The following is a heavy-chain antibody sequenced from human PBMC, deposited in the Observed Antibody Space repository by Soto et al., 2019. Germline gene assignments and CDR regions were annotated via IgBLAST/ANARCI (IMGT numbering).Heavy chain of an antibody. CDR2: IYYSRST. CDR3: AREMWGCSSTSCYLLENYFDY. CDR1: GGSISSGGYY. D-gene: IGHD2-2*01. Sequence: QVQLQESGPGLVKPSQTLSLTCTVSGGSISSGGYYWSSIRQHPGKGLESIGFIYYSRSTYYNPSLKSRVTISVDTSKNQFSLKLSSVTAADTAVYYCAREMWGCSSTSCYLLENYFDYWGQGTLVTVSS. V-gene: IGHV4-31*03. J-gene: IGHJ4*02.